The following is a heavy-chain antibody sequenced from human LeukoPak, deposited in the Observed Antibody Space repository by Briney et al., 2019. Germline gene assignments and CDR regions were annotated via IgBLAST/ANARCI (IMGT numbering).Heavy chain of an antibody. D-gene: IGHD3-22*01. Sequence: GGALRLSCAASGFSFSNYNMNWVRQAPGKGLEWVSYISSSGSTRYYADSVKGRFTISRDNAKNSLYLQMNSLRAEDTAVYYCARDLDYDSSGYSDYYYGMDVWGQGTTVTVSS. V-gene: IGHV3-48*01. CDR3: ARDLDYDSSGYSDYYYGMDV. CDR1: GFSFSNYN. CDR2: ISSSGSTR. J-gene: IGHJ6*02.